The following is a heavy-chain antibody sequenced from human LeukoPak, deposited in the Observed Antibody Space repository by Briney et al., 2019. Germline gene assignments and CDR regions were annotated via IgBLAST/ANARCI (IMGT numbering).Heavy chain of an antibody. Sequence: ASVKVSCKASGYTFTSYDINWVRQATGQGLEWMGWMNPDSGNTGYAQKFQGRVTMTRNTSISTAYMEVSSLRSEDTAVYYCARGNGIAAAADAFDIWGQGTMVTVSS. CDR3: ARGNGIAAAADAFDI. D-gene: IGHD6-13*01. CDR2: MNPDSGNT. J-gene: IGHJ3*02. CDR1: GYTFTSYD. V-gene: IGHV1-8*01.